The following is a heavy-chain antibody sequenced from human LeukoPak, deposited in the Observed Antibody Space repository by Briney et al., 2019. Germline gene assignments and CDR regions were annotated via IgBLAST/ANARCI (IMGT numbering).Heavy chain of an antibody. CDR1: GGSISSGGYY. CDR2: IYYSGST. CDR3: AGAEIVVVKAGAFDI. V-gene: IGHV4-31*03. D-gene: IGHD3-22*01. J-gene: IGHJ3*02. Sequence: PSETLSLTCTVSGGSISSGGYYWSWIRQHPGKGLEWIGYIYYSGSTYYNPSLKSRVTISVDTSKNQFSLKLSSVTAADTAVYYCAGAEIVVVKAGAFDIWGQGTMVTVSS.